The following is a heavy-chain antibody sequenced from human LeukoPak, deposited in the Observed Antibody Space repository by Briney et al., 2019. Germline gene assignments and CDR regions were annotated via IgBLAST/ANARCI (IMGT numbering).Heavy chain of an antibody. CDR2: ISGSGGST. CDR3: AKDSYGSGSNMDV. V-gene: IGHV3-23*01. D-gene: IGHD3-10*01. CDR1: GFTFSSYA. Sequence: PGGSLRLSCAASGFTFSSYAMSWVRQAPGKGLEWVSGISGSGGSTYYADSVKGRFTISRDNSKNTLYLQMNSLRAEDTAVYYCAKDSYGSGSNMDVWGKGTTVTISS. J-gene: IGHJ6*03.